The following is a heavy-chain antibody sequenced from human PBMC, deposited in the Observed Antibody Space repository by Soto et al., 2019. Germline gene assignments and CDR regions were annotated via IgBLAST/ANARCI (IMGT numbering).Heavy chain of an antibody. V-gene: IGHV4-4*02. Sequence: SETLSLTCTLSGGSVRAPDWWNWVRQSPDTGLEWIAEVHISGHSNYNPSLRSRVSVSIDSSKNQFYLNLNSVTAAATAIYYCARVRQGCSANNCYFDPWGQGTQVTVSS. CDR3: ARVRQGCSANNCYFDP. CDR2: VHISGHS. D-gene: IGHD1-1*01. CDR1: GGSVRAPDW. J-gene: IGHJ5*01.